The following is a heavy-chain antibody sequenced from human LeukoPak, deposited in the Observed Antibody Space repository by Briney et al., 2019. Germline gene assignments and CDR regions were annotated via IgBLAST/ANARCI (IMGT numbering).Heavy chain of an antibody. CDR2: IDSNSNFM. V-gene: IGHV3-21*01. Sequence: PGGSLRLSCAASGFTFGLYSMTWVRQAPGKGLEWVSLIDSNSNFMNYADSVKGRFTISRDNAKNSLYLQMNSLRAEDTAVYYCARVSGVWGSYSDVWGQGTMVTVSS. D-gene: IGHD3-16*01. CDR1: GFTFGLYS. CDR3: ARVSGVWGSYSDV. J-gene: IGHJ3*01.